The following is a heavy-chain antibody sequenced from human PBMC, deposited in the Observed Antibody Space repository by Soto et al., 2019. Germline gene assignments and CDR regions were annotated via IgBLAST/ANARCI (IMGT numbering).Heavy chain of an antibody. CDR3: ARDRVNYGSGSFYYYYGMDV. CDR1: GFTFSSYG. CDR2: IWYDGSNK. V-gene: IGHV3-33*01. D-gene: IGHD3-10*01. Sequence: GGSLRLSCAASGFTFSSYGMHWVRQAPGKGLEWVAVIWYDGSNKYYADSVKGRFTISRDNSKNTLYLQMNSLRAEDTAVYYCARDRVNYGSGSFYYYYGMDVWGQGTTVTVSS. J-gene: IGHJ6*02.